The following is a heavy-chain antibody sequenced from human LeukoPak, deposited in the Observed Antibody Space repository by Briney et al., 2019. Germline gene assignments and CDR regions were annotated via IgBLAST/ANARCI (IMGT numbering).Heavy chain of an antibody. D-gene: IGHD2-2*01. CDR1: GFTFSSYS. CDR2: ISSSSSYI. Sequence: GGSLRLSCAASGFTFSSYSMNWVRQAPGKGLEWVSSISSSSSYIYYADSVKGRFTISRDNAKNSLYLQMNSLRAEDTAVYYCATVGCSITSCYDFDYWGQGTLVTVSS. J-gene: IGHJ4*02. V-gene: IGHV3-21*01. CDR3: ATVGCSITSCYDFDY.